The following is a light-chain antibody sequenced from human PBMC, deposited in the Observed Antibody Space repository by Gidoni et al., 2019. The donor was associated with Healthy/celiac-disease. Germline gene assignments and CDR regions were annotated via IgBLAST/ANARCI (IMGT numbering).Light chain of an antibody. Sequence: DIQMTQYPYSLSASGGDRVTITCQASQDIINYLNWYQHKPGKAHKLLIYDASNLETGVPSRFSGSGSGTDFTFTISSLQPEDIATYYCQQYDNLPLTFGGGTKVEIK. J-gene: IGKJ4*01. V-gene: IGKV1-33*01. CDR3: QQYDNLPLT. CDR2: DAS. CDR1: QDIINY.